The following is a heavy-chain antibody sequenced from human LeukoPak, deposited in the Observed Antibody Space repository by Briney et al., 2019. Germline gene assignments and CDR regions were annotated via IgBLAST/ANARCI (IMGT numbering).Heavy chain of an antibody. CDR2: ISSSGSTI. J-gene: IGHJ4*02. Sequence: PGGSLRLSCAASGFIFSDYYMTWIRQAPGKGLEWVSYISSSGSTIYYADSVKGRFTISRDNAKNSLYLQMNSLRAEDTAVYYCARVVLGYDSSGTDYWGQGTLVTVSS. V-gene: IGHV3-11*04. D-gene: IGHD3-22*01. CDR1: GFIFSDYY. CDR3: ARVVLGYDSSGTDY.